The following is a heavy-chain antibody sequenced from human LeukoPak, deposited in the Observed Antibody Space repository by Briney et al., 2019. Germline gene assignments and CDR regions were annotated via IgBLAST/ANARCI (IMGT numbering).Heavy chain of an antibody. CDR1: GFTFSDYY. CDR3: ARENAYYYDSSGYSDY. CDR2: ISSSGSTI. Sequence: GGSLRLSCAASGFTFSDYYMSWIRQAPGKGLEWVSYISSSGSTIYYADSVKGRFTISRDNAKNSLYLQMNSLRAEDTAVYYCARENAYYYDSSGYSDYWGQGTLVTVSS. D-gene: IGHD3-22*01. J-gene: IGHJ4*02. V-gene: IGHV3-11*04.